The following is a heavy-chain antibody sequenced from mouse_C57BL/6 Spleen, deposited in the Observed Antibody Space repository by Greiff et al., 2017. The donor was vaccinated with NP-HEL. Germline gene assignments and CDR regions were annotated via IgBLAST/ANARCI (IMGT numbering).Heavy chain of an antibody. CDR1: GYSITSGYY. Sequence: ESGPGLVKPSQSLSLTCSVTGYSITSGYYWNWIRQFPGNKLEWMGYISYDGSNNSNPSLKNRISITRDTSKNQSFLKLNSVTTEDTATYYGARRLYYYGSGAMDYWGQGTSVTVSS. D-gene: IGHD1-1*01. V-gene: IGHV3-6*01. CDR3: ARRLYYYGSGAMDY. CDR2: ISYDGSN. J-gene: IGHJ4*01.